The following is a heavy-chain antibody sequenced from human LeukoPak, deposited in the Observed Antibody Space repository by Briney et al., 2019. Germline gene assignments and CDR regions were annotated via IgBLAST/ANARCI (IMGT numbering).Heavy chain of an antibody. D-gene: IGHD3-10*01. J-gene: IGHJ3*02. CDR1: GGSISSYY. V-gene: IGHV4-59*08. CDR3: ARLHRGDDAFDI. CDR2: IYYSGST. Sequence: ETLSLTCTVSGGSISSYYWSWIRQAPGKGLEWIGYIYYSGSTNYNPSLKSRVTISVDTSKNQLSLKLSSVTAADPAVYYCARLHRGDDAFDIWGQGTMVTVSS.